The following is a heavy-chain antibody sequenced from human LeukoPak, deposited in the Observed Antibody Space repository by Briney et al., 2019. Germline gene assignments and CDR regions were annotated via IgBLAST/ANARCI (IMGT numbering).Heavy chain of an antibody. J-gene: IGHJ4*02. CDR3: ASLKYYDILTGYYGDY. D-gene: IGHD3-9*01. V-gene: IGHV3-66*02. CDR2: IYSGGST. Sequence: PGGSLRLSCAASGFTVSSNYMSWVRQAPGKGLEWVSVIYSGGSTYYADSVKGRFTISRDNSKNTLYLQMNSLRAEDTAVYYCASLKYYDILTGYYGDYWGQGTLVTVSS. CDR1: GFTVSSNY.